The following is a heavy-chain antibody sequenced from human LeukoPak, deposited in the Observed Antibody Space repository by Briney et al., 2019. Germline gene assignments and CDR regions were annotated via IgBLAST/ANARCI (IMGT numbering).Heavy chain of an antibody. CDR1: GFNVTTNY. CDR2: IYSGGTT. J-gene: IGHJ4*02. Sequence: GGSLRLSCAASGFNVTTNYMSWVRQAPGKGLEWVSVIYSGGTTYYADSVKSRFTISRDISKNTLSLQMNSLRAEDTAVYYCARGRRDGYNLSYWGQGTLGGVPS. CDR3: ARGRRDGYNLSY. V-gene: IGHV3-53*01. D-gene: IGHD5-24*01.